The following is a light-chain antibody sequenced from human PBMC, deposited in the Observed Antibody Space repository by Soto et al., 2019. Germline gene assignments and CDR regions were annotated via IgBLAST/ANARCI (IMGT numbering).Light chain of an antibody. CDR2: GAS. CDR3: QQYENWPRT. V-gene: IGKV3-15*01. J-gene: IGKJ1*01. Sequence: EIVMTQSPPILSVSPGERVTLSCRASEGVGSNLAWYNHKPGQAPRIVVFGASTRAAGVPPRFSGSGSGSQFTLTIDSMQSEDSGVYYCQQYENWPRTFGQGTKVELK. CDR1: EGVGSN.